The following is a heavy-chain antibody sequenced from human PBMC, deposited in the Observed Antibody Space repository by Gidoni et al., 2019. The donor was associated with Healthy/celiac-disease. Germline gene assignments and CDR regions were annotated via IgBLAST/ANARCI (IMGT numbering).Heavy chain of an antibody. CDR1: GFPFSTAW. D-gene: IGHD3-22*01. V-gene: IGHV3-15*01. J-gene: IGHJ4*02. CDR2: IKSKTDGGTT. Sequence: EVQLVESGGGLVKPGGSLRLSCAASGFPFSTAWISWVRQAPGKGLEWVGRIKSKTDGGTTDYAAPVKGRFTISRDDSKNTLYLQMNSLKTEDTAVYYCTTDRPYYDSSGYYSHFDYWGQGTLVTVSS. CDR3: TTDRPYYDSSGYYSHFDY.